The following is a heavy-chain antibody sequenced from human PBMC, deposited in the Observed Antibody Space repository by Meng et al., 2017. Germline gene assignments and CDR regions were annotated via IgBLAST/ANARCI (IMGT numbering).Heavy chain of an antibody. CDR1: GFTFSKYW. V-gene: IGHV3-7*01. D-gene: IGHD5-12*01. J-gene: IGHJ4*02. CDR3: ARWQTGYSGHGIDY. Sequence: GGSLRLSCAASGFTFSKYWMTWVRQAPGKGLEWVANINQDGSAKSYVDSVKGRFTISRDNAKNSLYLQMNSLRAEDTAVYYCARWQTGYSGHGIDYWGQGTLVTVSS. CDR2: INQDGSAK.